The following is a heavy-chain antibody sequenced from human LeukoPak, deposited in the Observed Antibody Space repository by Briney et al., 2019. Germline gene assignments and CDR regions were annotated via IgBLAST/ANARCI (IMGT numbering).Heavy chain of an antibody. Sequence: GASVKVSCKASGYTFTGYHMHWVRQAPGQGLEWMGRINPNSGDTNYAQKFQGRVTMTRVTSISTAYMELSRLRSDDTAVYYCARDYCSSTSCLFDYWGQGTLVTVSS. V-gene: IGHV1-2*06. D-gene: IGHD2-2*01. CDR3: ARDYCSSTSCLFDY. J-gene: IGHJ4*02. CDR1: GYTFTGYH. CDR2: INPNSGDT.